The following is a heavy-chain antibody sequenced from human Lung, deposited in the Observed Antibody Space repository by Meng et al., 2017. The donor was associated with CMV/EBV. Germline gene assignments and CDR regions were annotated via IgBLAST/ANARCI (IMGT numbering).Heavy chain of an antibody. Sequence: GESXKISCAASGFTFSSYWMHWVRQAPGKGLVWVSRINSDGSSTSYADSVKGRFTISRDNAKNTVYLQMNSLRAEDTAVYNCARVHRQYYYDGMDVWGQGTTVTGAS. CDR1: GFTFSSYW. J-gene: IGHJ6*02. CDR3: ARVHRQYYYDGMDV. V-gene: IGHV3-74*01. CDR2: INSDGSST.